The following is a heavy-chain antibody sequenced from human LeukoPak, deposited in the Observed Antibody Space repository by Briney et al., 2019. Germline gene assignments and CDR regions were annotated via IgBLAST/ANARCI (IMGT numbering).Heavy chain of an antibody. Sequence: GASVKVSCTASGYTFTIYGLSWVRQAPGQGLEWMGWISPYTHNINYAQNLQGRVTMTTDIYTSTAYLEVRSLRSDDTAVCYCARDTQSYGYYVGVIGFWGQGTLVTVSS. D-gene: IGHD4-17*01. J-gene: IGHJ4*02. CDR2: ISPYTHNI. CDR3: ARDTQSYGYYVGVIGF. CDR1: GYTFTIYG. V-gene: IGHV1-18*01.